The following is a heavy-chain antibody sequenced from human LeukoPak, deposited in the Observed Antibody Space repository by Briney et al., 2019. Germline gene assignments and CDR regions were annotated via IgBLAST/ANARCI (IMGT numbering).Heavy chain of an antibody. Sequence: GGSLGLSCAASGFTFSSYGMHWVRQAPGKGLEWVAVISYDGSNKYYADSVKGRFTISRDNSKNTLYLQMNSLRAEDTAVYYCARGDIVVVPAASDSNLDYWGQGTLVTVSS. D-gene: IGHD2-2*01. CDR3: ARGDIVVVPAASDSNLDY. CDR2: ISYDGSNK. CDR1: GFTFSSYG. V-gene: IGHV3-30*03. J-gene: IGHJ4*02.